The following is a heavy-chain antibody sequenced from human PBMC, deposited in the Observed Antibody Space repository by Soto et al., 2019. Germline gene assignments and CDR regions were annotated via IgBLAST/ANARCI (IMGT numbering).Heavy chain of an antibody. J-gene: IGHJ4*02. CDR1: GGSISSGDYY. CDR3: ARGGDGYNPPFDY. D-gene: IGHD5-12*01. V-gene: IGHV4-30-4*01. Sequence: QVQLQESGPGLVKPSQTLSLTCTVSGGSISSGDYYWSWIRQPPGKGLEWIGYIYYSGSTYYNPSLQIRVTISVDTSKNQFSLKLSSVTAADTAVYYCARGGDGYNPPFDYWGQGTLVTVSS. CDR2: IYYSGST.